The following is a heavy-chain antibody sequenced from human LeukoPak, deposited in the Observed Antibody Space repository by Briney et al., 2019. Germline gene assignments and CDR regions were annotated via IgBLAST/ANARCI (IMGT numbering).Heavy chain of an antibody. CDR1: GGSFSGYY. V-gene: IGHV4-34*01. J-gene: IGHJ6*02. Sequence: SETLSLTCAVYGGSFSGYYWSWIRQPPGKGLEWIGEINHSGSTNYNPSLKSRVTISVDTSKNQFSLKLSSVTAADTAVYYCARDQPKLTYYYGSGSYSTEKYYYYGMDVWGQGTTVTVSS. CDR3: ARDQPKLTYYYGSGSYSTEKYYYYGMDV. D-gene: IGHD3-10*01. CDR2: INHSGST.